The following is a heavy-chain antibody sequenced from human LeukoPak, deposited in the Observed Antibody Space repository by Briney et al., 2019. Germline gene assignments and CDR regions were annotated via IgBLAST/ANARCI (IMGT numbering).Heavy chain of an antibody. V-gene: IGHV4-34*01. Sequence: SETLSLTCAVYGGSFSGYYWSWIRQPPGKGLEWIGEINHSGSTNYNPSLKSRVTISVDTSKNQFSLKLSSVTAADTAVYYCARAAYSSSHDYWGQGTLVTVSS. CDR1: GGSFSGYY. CDR3: ARAAYSSSHDY. J-gene: IGHJ4*02. CDR2: INHSGST. D-gene: IGHD6-6*01.